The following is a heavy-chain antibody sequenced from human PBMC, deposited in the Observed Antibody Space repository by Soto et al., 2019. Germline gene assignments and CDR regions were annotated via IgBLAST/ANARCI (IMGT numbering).Heavy chain of an antibody. CDR1: GFSLSNGKVG. V-gene: IGHV2-26*01. Sequence: HVTLKESGPVLVKPTETLTLTCTVSGFSLSNGKVGVSWIRQPPGKALEWLAHIFSNDEKSYRTSLKSRLTISEDTSKSHVVLTMTNVDPVDTATYYCARILFSRSVAGGYFYMDVWGKGTTVTVSS. D-gene: IGHD6-19*01. CDR3: ARILFSRSVAGGYFYMDV. CDR2: IFSNDEK. J-gene: IGHJ6*03.